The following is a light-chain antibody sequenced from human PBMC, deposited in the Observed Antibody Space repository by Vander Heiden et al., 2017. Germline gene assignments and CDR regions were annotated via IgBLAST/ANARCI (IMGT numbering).Light chain of an antibody. Sequence: DIQMTQSPSSLSASVGERVTITCRASQSISIYLNWYQQKPGIAPNLLIHAASSLQSGAPSRFNSSGSGTDFTLTISSLQPEDFATYYCQQTYSTPWTFGQGTKVEIK. J-gene: IGKJ1*01. CDR1: QSISIY. V-gene: IGKV1-39*01. CDR3: QQTYSTPWT. CDR2: AAS.